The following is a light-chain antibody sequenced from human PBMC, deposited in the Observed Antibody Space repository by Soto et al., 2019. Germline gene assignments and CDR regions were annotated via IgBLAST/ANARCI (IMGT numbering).Light chain of an antibody. Sequence: QSVLTQPASVSGSPGQSITISCTGTSSDVGSYNLVSWYQQHPGNAPKLMIYEGSKRPSGVSNRFAGSKSGNTASLTISGLQTDDEPDYYCCSYAGSSTVVFGGGTKLTVL. J-gene: IGLJ2*01. CDR2: EGS. CDR1: SSDVGSYNL. CDR3: CSYAGSSTVV. V-gene: IGLV2-23*01.